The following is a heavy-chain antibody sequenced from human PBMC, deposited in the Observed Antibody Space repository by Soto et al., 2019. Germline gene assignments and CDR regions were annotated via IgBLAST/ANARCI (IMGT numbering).Heavy chain of an antibody. D-gene: IGHD3-10*01. CDR1: GYTFIDCS. V-gene: IGHV1-18*04. CDR3: AREGLTSGYTFAY. J-gene: IGHJ4*02. CDR2: ISASNSNT. Sequence: ASVNVSCKASGYTFIDCSITWVRQAPGQGLEWMGWISASNSNTEYAQKFQGRVTMTTDTSTGTAYMELRSLRSDDTAMYYCAREGLTSGYTFAYWGQGTLVTVSS.